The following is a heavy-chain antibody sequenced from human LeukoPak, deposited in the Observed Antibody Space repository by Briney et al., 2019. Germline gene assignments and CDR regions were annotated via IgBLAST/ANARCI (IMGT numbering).Heavy chain of an antibody. CDR1: GFTFSSYS. V-gene: IGHV3-48*04. CDR2: ISSSSSTI. J-gene: IGHJ4*02. Sequence: GGSLRLSCAASGFTFSSYSMNWVRQAPGKGLEWVSYISSSSSTIYYADSVKGRFTISRDNAKNSLYLQMNSLRAEDTAVYYCARSFLEWLLFQAFDYWGQGTLVTVSS. CDR3: ARSFLEWLLFQAFDY. D-gene: IGHD3-3*01.